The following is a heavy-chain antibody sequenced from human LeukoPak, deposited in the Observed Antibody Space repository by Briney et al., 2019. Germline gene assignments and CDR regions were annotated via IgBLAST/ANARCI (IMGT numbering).Heavy chain of an antibody. CDR3: ARGQYYYDTSGYYADY. Sequence: GGSLRLSCAGSGFTFSIYAMHWVRQAPGKGPEWVAVISYDGSNKYYADSVKGRFTISRDNSKNTLYLQMNSLRAEDTAVYYCARGQYYYDTSGYYADYWGQGTLVTVSS. D-gene: IGHD3-22*01. CDR2: ISYDGSNK. V-gene: IGHV3-30-3*01. J-gene: IGHJ4*02. CDR1: GFTFSIYA.